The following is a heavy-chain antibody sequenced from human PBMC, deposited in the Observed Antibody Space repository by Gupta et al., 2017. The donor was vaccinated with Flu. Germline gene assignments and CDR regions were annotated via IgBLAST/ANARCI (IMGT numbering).Heavy chain of an antibody. D-gene: IGHD3-22*01. CDR3: ARGGRVYYYDSSGYLDY. CDR2: INAGNGNT. Sequence: VKKPGASVKVSCKASGYTFTSYAMHWVRQAPGQRLEWMGWINAGNGNTKYSQKFQGRVTITRDTSASTAYMELSSLRSEDTAVYYCARGGRVYYYDSSGYLDYWGQGTLVTVSS. V-gene: IGHV1-3*01. CDR1: GYTFTSYA. J-gene: IGHJ4*02.